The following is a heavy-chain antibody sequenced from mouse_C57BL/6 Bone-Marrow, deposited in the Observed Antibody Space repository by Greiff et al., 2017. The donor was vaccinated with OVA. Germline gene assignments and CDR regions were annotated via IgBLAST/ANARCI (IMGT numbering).Heavy chain of an antibody. V-gene: IGHV5-15*01. CDR3: ARLRILGYFDV. CDR1: GFTFSDYG. Sequence: EVQLVESGGGLVQPGGSLKLSCAASGFTFSDYGMAWVRQAPRKGPEWVAFISNLAYSIYYADTVTGRFPISRENAKNTLYLEMSSLRSEDTAMYYCARLRILGYFDVWGTGTTVTVSS. CDR2: ISNLAYSI. J-gene: IGHJ1*03.